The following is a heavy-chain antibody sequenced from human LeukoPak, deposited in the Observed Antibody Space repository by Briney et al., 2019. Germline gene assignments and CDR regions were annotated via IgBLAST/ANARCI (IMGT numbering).Heavy chain of an antibody. CDR2: ISSSSGTI. Sequence: QSGGSLRLSCAASGFTFSRFSMNWVRQAPGKGLEWVSYISSSSGTIYYADSVKGRFTISRDNSKNTLYLQMNSLRAEDTAVYYCAREGRTEDAFDIWGQGTMVTVSS. V-gene: IGHV3-48*01. D-gene: IGHD1-1*01. CDR1: GFTFSRFS. CDR3: AREGRTEDAFDI. J-gene: IGHJ3*02.